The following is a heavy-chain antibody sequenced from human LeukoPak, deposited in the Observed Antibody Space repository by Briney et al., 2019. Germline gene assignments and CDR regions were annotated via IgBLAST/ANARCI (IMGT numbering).Heavy chain of an antibody. CDR3: AKDELLGPTHHTAPRNSGFDY. Sequence: GGSLRLSCAASGFTFSDYWLSWVRQAPGKGLEWVSAISGSGGSTYYADSVKGRFTISRDNSKNTLYLQMNSLRAEDTAVYYCAKDELLGPTHHTAPRNSGFDYWGQGTLVTVSS. D-gene: IGHD1-26*01. CDR2: ISGSGGST. CDR1: GFTFSDYW. V-gene: IGHV3-23*01. J-gene: IGHJ4*02.